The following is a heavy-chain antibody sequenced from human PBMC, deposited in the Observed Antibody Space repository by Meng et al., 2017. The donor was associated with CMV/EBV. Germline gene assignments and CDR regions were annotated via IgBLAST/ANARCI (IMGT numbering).Heavy chain of an antibody. CDR1: SSNSAA. V-gene: IGHV6-1*01. CDR2: TYYRSKWYN. J-gene: IGHJ4*02. CDR3: ARGIYDSSGYYYYYFDY. D-gene: IGHD3-22*01. Sequence: SSNSAAWNCIRQSPSRGLEWLGRTYYRSKWYNDYAVSVKSRITINPDTSKNQFSLQLNSVTPEDTAVYYCARGIYDSSGYYYYYFDYWGQGTLVTVSS.